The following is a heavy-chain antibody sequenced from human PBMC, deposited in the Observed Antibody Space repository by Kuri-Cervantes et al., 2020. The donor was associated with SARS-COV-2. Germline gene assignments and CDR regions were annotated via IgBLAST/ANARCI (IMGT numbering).Heavy chain of an antibody. Sequence: GESLKISCAASGFTFSSYGMHWVRQAPGKGLEWVAVISYDGSNKYYADSVRGRFTISRDNSKNTLYLQMNSLRAEDTAVYYCAKDSLLWFGEAYYYYYGMDVWGRGTTVTVSS. CDR1: GFTFSSYG. D-gene: IGHD3-10*01. J-gene: IGHJ6*02. CDR3: AKDSLLWFGEAYYYYYGMDV. V-gene: IGHV3-30*18. CDR2: ISYDGSNK.